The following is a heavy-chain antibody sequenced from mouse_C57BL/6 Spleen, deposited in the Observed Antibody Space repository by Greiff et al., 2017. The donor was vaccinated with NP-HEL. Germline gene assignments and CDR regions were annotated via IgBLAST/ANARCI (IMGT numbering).Heavy chain of an antibody. D-gene: IGHD1-1*01. CDR2: ISPGNSDT. CDR3: ARSTVVATNVDY. V-gene: IGHV1-5*01. J-gene: IGHJ2*01. Sequence: VQLQQSGTVLARPGASVKMSCKTSGYTFTSYWMHWVKQRPGQGLEWIGAISPGNSDTSYNQKFKGKAKLTAVTSASTAYMELSSLTSEDSAVYYCARSTVVATNVDYRGQGTTLTVSS. CDR1: GYTFTSYW.